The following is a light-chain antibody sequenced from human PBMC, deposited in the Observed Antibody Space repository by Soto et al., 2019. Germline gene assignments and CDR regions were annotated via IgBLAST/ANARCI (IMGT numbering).Light chain of an antibody. CDR3: QQYDRLPVT. V-gene: IGKV1-33*01. CDR1: QDIRNY. CDR2: GAS. Sequence: DIQMTQSPSSLSASVGDRVTITCQASQDIRNYLSWYQQKPGKAPKLLIDGASNLETGVPSRFSGSGSGTDFAFTISSLQPEDFVTYYCQQYDRLPVTFGGGTKVEI. J-gene: IGKJ4*01.